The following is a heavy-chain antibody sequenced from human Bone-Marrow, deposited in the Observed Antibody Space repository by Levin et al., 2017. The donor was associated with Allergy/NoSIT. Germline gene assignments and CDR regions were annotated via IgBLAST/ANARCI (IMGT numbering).Heavy chain of an antibody. D-gene: IGHD6-13*01. J-gene: IGHJ4*02. Sequence: GASVKVSCKGSGYSFTSYWIGWVRQMPGKGLEWMGIIYPGDSDTRYSPSFQGQVTISADKSISTAYLQWSSLKASDTAMYYCARVPIAAAGHFDYWGQGTLVTVSS. V-gene: IGHV5-51*01. CDR2: IYPGDSDT. CDR3: ARVPIAAAGHFDY. CDR1: GYSFTSYW.